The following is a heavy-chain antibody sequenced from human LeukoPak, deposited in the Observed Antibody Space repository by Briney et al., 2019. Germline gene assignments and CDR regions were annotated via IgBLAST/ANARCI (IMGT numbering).Heavy chain of an antibody. D-gene: IGHD4-17*01. CDR3: AKDADYGDYVAYTNWFDP. J-gene: IGHJ5*02. V-gene: IGHV3-23*01. CDR2: ISGSGGST. CDR1: GFTFSSYA. Sequence: GGSLRLSCAASGFTFSSYAVSWVRQAPGKGLEWVSAISGSGGSTYYADSVKGRFTISRDNSKNTLYLQMNSLRAEDTAVYYCAKDADYGDYVAYTNWFDPWGQGTLVTVSS.